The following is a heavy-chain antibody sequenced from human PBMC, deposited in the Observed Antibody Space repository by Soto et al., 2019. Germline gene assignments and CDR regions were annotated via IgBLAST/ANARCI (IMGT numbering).Heavy chain of an antibody. J-gene: IGHJ4*02. V-gene: IGHV3-23*01. CDR2: ISGSGGST. D-gene: IGHD6-19*01. CDR3: AKDRSGWPFDY. Sequence: GGSLRLSCAASGVTFSSYAMSWVRQAPGKGLEWVSAISGSGGSTYYADSVKGRFTISRDNSKNTLYLQMNSLRAEDTAVYYSAKDRSGWPFDYWGQGTRVTVSS. CDR1: GVTFSSYA.